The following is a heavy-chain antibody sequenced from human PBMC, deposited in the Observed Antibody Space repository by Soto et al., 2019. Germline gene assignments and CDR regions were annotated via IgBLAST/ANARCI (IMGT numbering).Heavy chain of an antibody. CDR2: IYSGGST. CDR3: ARGMDDYVWGSYRFSAFDI. Sequence: GGSLRLSCAASGFTVSSNYMSWVRQAPGKGLEWVSVIYSGGSTYYADSVKGRFTISRDNSKNTLYLQMNSLRAEDTAVYYCARGMDDYVWGSYRFSAFDIWGQGTMVTVSS. J-gene: IGHJ3*02. V-gene: IGHV3-53*01. CDR1: GFTVSSNY. D-gene: IGHD3-16*02.